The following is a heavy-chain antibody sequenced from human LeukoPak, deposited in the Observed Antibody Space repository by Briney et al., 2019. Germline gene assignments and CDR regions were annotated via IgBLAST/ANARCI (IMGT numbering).Heavy chain of an antibody. J-gene: IGHJ4*02. D-gene: IGHD3-10*01. V-gene: IGHV3-74*01. CDR3: ARGNYYGQDY. CDR1: GFTISSYW. CDR2: INSDGSTT. Sequence: GGTLRLSCGASGFTISSYWMHWGRHAPGKGLVWISRINSDGSTTSYADSVKGQFTISRDNAKNTLYLQMNSLRAEDTAVCYCARGNYYGQDYWGQGTLVTVSS.